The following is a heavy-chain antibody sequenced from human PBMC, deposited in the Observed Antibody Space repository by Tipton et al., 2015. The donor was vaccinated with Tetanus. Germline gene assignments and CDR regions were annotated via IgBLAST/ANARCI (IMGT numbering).Heavy chain of an antibody. CDR3: ARLVSGS. CDR2: IYYSGST. D-gene: IGHD5/OR15-5a*01. Sequence: TLSLTCTVSGGSISSSSYYWGWIRQPPGKGLEWIGSIYYSGSTYYNPSLKSRVTIYVDTSKNQFSLKLSSVTAADTAVYYCARLVSGSWGQGTLVTVSS. J-gene: IGHJ4*02. V-gene: IGHV4-39*01. CDR1: GGSISSSSYY.